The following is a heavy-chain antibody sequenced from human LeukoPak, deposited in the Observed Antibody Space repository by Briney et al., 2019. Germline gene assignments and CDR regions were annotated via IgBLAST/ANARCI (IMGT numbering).Heavy chain of an antibody. CDR1: GFTFSTYS. J-gene: IGHJ4*02. V-gene: IGHV3-21*04. D-gene: IGHD1-26*01. CDR2: ISSSGTYI. Sequence: GGSLRLSCAASGFTFSTYSMNWVRQAPGKGLEWVSSISSSGTYIQYADSVKGRFTISRDNAKNSLYLQMNSLRAEDTALYYCAKVRGGSYPGGLFDYWGQGTLVTVSS. CDR3: AKVRGGSYPGGLFDY.